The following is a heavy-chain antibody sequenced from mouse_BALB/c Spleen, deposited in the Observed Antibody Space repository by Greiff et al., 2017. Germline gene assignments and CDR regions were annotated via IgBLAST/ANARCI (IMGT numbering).Heavy chain of an antibody. CDR3: ARSLWLRRGYYAMDY. CDR1: GFNIKDTY. CDR2: IDPANGNT. J-gene: IGHJ4*01. V-gene: IGHV14-3*02. D-gene: IGHD2-2*01. Sequence: VQLQQSGAELVKPGASVKLSCTASGFNIKDTYMHWVKQRPEQGLEWIGRIDPANGNTKYDPKFQGKATITADTSSNTAYLQLSSLTSEDTAVYYCARSLWLRRGYYAMDYWGQGTSVTVSS.